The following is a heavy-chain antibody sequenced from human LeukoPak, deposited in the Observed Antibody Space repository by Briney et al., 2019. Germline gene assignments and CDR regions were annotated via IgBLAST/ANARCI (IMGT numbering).Heavy chain of an antibody. Sequence: PSQTLSLTCTVSTGSIKSGDYYWGWIRQPPGKGLEWLGYVAYGGSPSYNPSLKTRISISVDTSKNQFSLKMDSLTAADTAYYYCAAGVTTIHHWGLGTLVTVSS. CDR3: AAGVTTIHH. CDR1: TGSIKSGDYY. J-gene: IGHJ5*02. D-gene: IGHD2-21*02. V-gene: IGHV4-30-4*01. CDR2: VAYGGSP.